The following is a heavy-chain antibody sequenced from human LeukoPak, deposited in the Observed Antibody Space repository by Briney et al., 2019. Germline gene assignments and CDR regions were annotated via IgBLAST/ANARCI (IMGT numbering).Heavy chain of an antibody. CDR2: IYYSGST. V-gene: IGHV4-59*01. Sequence: PSETLSLTCTVSGGSISSYYWSWIRQPPGKGLEWIGYIYYSGSTNYNPSLESRVTISVDTSKNQFSLKLSSVTAADTAVYYCAGQTGYSSSWYLDYWGQGTLVTVSS. CDR1: GGSISSYY. J-gene: IGHJ4*02. CDR3: AGQTGYSSSWYLDY. D-gene: IGHD6-13*01.